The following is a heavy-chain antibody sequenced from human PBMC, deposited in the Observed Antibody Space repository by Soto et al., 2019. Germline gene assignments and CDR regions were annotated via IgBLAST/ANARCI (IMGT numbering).Heavy chain of an antibody. CDR1: GGTFSSYA. Sequence: QVQLVQSGAEVKKPGSSVNVSCKASGGTFSSYAISWVRQAPGQGLEWMGGIIPIFGTANYAQKFQGRVTITADESTSTAYMELSSLRSEDTAVYYCARSQTLGYCSGGSCYSNYYGMDVWGQGTTVTVSS. V-gene: IGHV1-69*01. CDR2: IIPIFGTA. CDR3: ARSQTLGYCSGGSCYSNYYGMDV. D-gene: IGHD2-15*01. J-gene: IGHJ6*02.